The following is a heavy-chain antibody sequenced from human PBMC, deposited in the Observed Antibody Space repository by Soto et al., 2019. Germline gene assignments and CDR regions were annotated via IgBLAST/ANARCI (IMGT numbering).Heavy chain of an antibody. V-gene: IGHV3-23*01. CDR3: AQSTLRTTIGFDY. CDR2: ISGSGGTT. D-gene: IGHD5-12*01. Sequence: VQLLESGGGLVQPGGSLRLSCAASGFIFSNYAMTWVRQAPGKGLERVSTISGSGGTTYYTDSAKGRFTISRDNSKNTLYLQLDSLTAEDTAVYYCAQSTLRTTIGFDYWGQGTLVTVSS. CDR1: GFIFSNYA. J-gene: IGHJ4*02.